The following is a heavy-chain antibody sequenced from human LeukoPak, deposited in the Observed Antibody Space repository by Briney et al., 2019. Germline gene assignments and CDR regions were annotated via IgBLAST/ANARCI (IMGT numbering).Heavy chain of an antibody. CDR3: ARDKEDYDFWSGYYGRQGFSYGMDV. Sequence: ASVRVSCKASGYTFTRYYMHWVRQAPGQGLEWMGWINPNSGGTNYAQKFQGRVTMTRDTSISTAYMELNRLRSDDTAVYYCARDKEDYDFWSGYYGRQGFSYGMDVWGQETTVTVSS. CDR2: INPNSGGT. CDR1: GYTFTRYY. V-gene: IGHV1-2*02. D-gene: IGHD3-3*01. J-gene: IGHJ6*02.